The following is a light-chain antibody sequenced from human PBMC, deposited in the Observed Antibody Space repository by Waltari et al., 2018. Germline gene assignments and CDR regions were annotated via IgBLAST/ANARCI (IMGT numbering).Light chain of an antibody. CDR2: DAS. CDR3: QESYGLPYT. Sequence: EIVLTQSPATLSLSPGQSATLSCWASQSVDYYLACYQQKPGQAPRLLIYDASNRATGIPDRFSGGGSGTDFTLTISSLQPEDFATYYCQESYGLPYTFGQGTKLEIK. J-gene: IGKJ2*01. CDR1: QSVDYY. V-gene: IGKV3-11*01.